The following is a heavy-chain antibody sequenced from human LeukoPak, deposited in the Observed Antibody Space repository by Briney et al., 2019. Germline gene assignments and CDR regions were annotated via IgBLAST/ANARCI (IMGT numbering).Heavy chain of an antibody. CDR3: TEDPAGIAAAGIKRDY. D-gene: IGHD6-13*01. Sequence: PGGSLRLSCAASGFTFSSYTMHWVRQAPGKGLEWVGRIKSKTDGGTTDYAAPVKGRFTISRDDSKNTLYLQMNSLKTEDTAVYYCTEDPAGIAAAGIKRDYWGQGTLVTVSS. V-gene: IGHV3-15*01. CDR1: GFTFSSYT. J-gene: IGHJ4*02. CDR2: IKSKTDGGTT.